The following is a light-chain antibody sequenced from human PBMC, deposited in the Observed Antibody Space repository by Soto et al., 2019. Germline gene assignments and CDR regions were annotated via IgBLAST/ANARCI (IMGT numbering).Light chain of an antibody. CDR2: DAS. V-gene: IGKV1-39*01. CDR3: QQSYSTPIT. J-gene: IGKJ5*01. CDR1: QTIGKY. Sequence: DIQMTQSPSSLSAPVGDRVTITCRASQTIGKYLNWYQQQPGKVPKLLIYDASYLQSGVPSRFSGSESGTDFTLNISDLRPEDFATYYCQQSYSTPITFGQGTRLEIK.